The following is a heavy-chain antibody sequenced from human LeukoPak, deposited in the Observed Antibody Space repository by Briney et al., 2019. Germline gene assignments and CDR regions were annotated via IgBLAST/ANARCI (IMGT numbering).Heavy chain of an antibody. CDR1: GGSFSGYY. CDR3: ARDNYEGYAFDI. Sequence: SETLSLTCAVYGGSFSGYYWSWIRQPPGKGLEWIGEINHSGSTNYNPSLKSRVTISVDTSKNQFSLKLSSVTAADTAVYYCARDNYEGYAFDIWGQGTMVTVSS. V-gene: IGHV4-34*01. D-gene: IGHD4-11*01. CDR2: INHSGST. J-gene: IGHJ3*02.